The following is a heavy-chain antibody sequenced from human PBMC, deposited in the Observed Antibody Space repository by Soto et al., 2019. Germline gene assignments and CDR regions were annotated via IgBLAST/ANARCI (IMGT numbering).Heavy chain of an antibody. CDR1: GFTFRSYA. Sequence: SLRLSCAASGFTFRSYAMKWVRQAPGKGLEWVSAISGSGDSTYYADSVKGRFTISRDNSKNTLYLQMNSLRAEDTAVYYCAKGFYYDATGYYWGQGTLVTVSS. J-gene: IGHJ4*02. D-gene: IGHD3-22*01. V-gene: IGHV3-23*01. CDR2: ISGSGDST. CDR3: AKGFYYDATGYY.